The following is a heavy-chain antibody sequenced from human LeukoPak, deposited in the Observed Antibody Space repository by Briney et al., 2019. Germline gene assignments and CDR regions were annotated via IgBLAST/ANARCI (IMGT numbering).Heavy chain of an antibody. CDR3: AKDQQQLAYLFVY. J-gene: IGHJ4*02. CDR2: ISYDENNK. CDR1: GFTFSSHG. V-gene: IGHV3-30*18. Sequence: GGSLRLSCAASGFTFSSHGIHWVRQAPGKGLEWVAVISYDENNKYYADSVKGRFTISRDNSKNTLYLQMNSLRAEDTAVYYCAKDQQQLAYLFVYWGQGALVTVFS. D-gene: IGHD1-1*01.